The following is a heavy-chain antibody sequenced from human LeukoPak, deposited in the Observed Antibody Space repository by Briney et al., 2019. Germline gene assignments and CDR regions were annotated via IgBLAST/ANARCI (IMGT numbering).Heavy chain of an antibody. CDR3: ARERGKQLRGGFDY. CDR1: GGSISSSSYY. J-gene: IGHJ4*02. D-gene: IGHD5-18*01. CDR2: IYYSGST. V-gene: IGHV4-39*07. Sequence: PSQTLSLTCTVSGGSISSSSYYWGWIRQPPGKGLEWIGSIYYSGSTYYNPSLKSRVTISVDTSKNQFSLKLSSVTAADTAVYYCARERGKQLRGGFDYWGQGTLVTVSS.